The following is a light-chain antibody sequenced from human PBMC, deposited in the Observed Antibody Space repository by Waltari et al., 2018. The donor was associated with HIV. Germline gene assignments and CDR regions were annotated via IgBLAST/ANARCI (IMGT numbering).Light chain of an antibody. CDR1: SLRSYY. CDR3: NSRDKNGYHGV. V-gene: IGLV3-19*01. Sequence: SSELTQDPAVSVALGQTVTITCQGDSLRSYYASWYQQKPGQAPVLVLYGKNNRPAGIPDRVSGSSRGNTASLTITGAQAEDEGDYYCNSRDKNGYHGVFGGGTKLTVL. CDR2: GKN. J-gene: IGLJ2*01.